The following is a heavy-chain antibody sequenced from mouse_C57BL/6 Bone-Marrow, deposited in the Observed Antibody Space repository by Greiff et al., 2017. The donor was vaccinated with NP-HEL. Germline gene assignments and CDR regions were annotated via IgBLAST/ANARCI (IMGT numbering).Heavy chain of an antibody. V-gene: IGHV1-54*01. CDR1: GYAFTNYL. D-gene: IGHD1-1*01. Sequence: VQLQQSGAELVRPGTSVKVSCKASGYAFTNYLIEWVKQRPGQGLEWIGVINPGSGGTNYNEKFKGKATLTADKSSSTAYMQLSSLTSEDSAVYFCARWGTVVAFDYWGQGTTLTVSS. CDR3: ARWGTVVAFDY. CDR2: INPGSGGT. J-gene: IGHJ2*01.